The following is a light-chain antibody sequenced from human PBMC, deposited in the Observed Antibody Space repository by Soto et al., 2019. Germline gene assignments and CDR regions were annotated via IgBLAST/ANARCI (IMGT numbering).Light chain of an antibody. CDR1: SSDVGGNKY. CDR3: ASSTSDSLYV. V-gene: IGLV2-14*01. Sequence: QSALTQPASVSGSPGQSITISCTVTSSDVGGNKYVSWYQQYPGKVPKLLINKVTNRPSGVSYRFSGSKSGNTASLTISALLAEDEADYFCASSTSDSLYVFGTGTKSPS. CDR2: KVT. J-gene: IGLJ1*01.